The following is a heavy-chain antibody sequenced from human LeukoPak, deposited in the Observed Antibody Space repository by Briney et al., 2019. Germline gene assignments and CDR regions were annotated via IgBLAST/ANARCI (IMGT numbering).Heavy chain of an antibody. V-gene: IGHV4-38-2*02. CDR1: GYSINSGYY. D-gene: IGHD2/OR15-2a*01. J-gene: IGHJ4*02. CDR2: LYHSGTT. CDR3: AKLEYESPPVDY. Sequence: SETLSLTCTVSGYSINSGYYWGWIRQPPGKVLQWIGSLYHSGTTYYNPSLKSRLTMSLDTSKNQFSLKLNSVTAADTAVYYCAKLEYESPPVDYWGQGTLVTVSS.